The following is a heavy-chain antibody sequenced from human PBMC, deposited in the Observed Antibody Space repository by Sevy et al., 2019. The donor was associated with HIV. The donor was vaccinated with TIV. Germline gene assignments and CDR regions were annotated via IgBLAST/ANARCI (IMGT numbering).Heavy chain of an antibody. CDR1: GFTFSDYY. D-gene: IGHD6-19*01. V-gene: IGHV3-11*01. J-gene: IGHJ3*02. CDR3: AGDQDQYSSGWYRGAFDI. CDR2: ISSSGSTI. Sequence: GGSLRLSCAASGFTFSDYYMSWIRQAPGKGLEWVSYISSSGSTIYYADSVKGRFTISRDNAKNSLYLQMNSLRAEDTAVYYCAGDQDQYSSGWYRGAFDIWGQGTMVTVSS.